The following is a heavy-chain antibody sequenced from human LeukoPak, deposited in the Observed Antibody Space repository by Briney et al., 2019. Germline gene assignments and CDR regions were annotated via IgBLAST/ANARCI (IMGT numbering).Heavy chain of an antibody. CDR1: GFSISSGYY. Sequence: SETLSLTCTVSGFSISSGYYWGWIRQSPGKGLEWIGTIYHSGSTHYNPSLKSRVTISVDTSKNQFSLKLSSVTAADTAAYYCARLGYCSGGSCYYYYYMDVWGKGTTVTVSS. D-gene: IGHD2-15*01. J-gene: IGHJ6*03. CDR2: IYHSGST. CDR3: ARLGYCSGGSCYYYYYMDV. V-gene: IGHV4-38-2*02.